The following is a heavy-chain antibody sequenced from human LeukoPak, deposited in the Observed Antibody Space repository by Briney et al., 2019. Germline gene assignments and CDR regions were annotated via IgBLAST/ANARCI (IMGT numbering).Heavy chain of an antibody. CDR2: IIPIFGTA. D-gene: IGHD3-10*01. V-gene: IGHV1-69*05. J-gene: IGHJ5*02. Sequence: GASVKVSCKASGGTFSSYAISWVRQAPGQGLEWMGGIIPIFGTANYAEKFQGRVTVTTDESTSTAYMELSSLRSEDTAVYYCARSRSYYGSGSYYSLDPWAQGTLVTVSS. CDR1: GGTFSSYA. CDR3: ARSRSYYGSGSYYSLDP.